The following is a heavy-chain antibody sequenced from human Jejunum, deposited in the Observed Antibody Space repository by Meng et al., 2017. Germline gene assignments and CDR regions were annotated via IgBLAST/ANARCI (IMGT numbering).Heavy chain of an antibody. J-gene: IGHJ4*02. CDR3: ARARGGGFYSYYFDS. CDR2: INPSGST. Sequence: QVQLQESGPGLVKPSQTLSLTCTASGGSLNSGYYFRNGIRQRPGQGLEWMGSINPSGSTHHSPSLHSQLTISVNTSKNQFSLRLGSVTAANTAVNYWARARGGGFYSYYFDSWGQGTLVTVSS. V-gene: IGHV4-31*01. D-gene: IGHD2-15*01. CDR1: GGSLNSGYYF.